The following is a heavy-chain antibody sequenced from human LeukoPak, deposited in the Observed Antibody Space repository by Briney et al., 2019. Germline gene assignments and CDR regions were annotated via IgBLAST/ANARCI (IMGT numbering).Heavy chain of an antibody. CDR2: ISGSGGST. D-gene: IGHD6-13*01. CDR1: GFTFSSYA. Sequence: GGSLRLSCAASGFTFSSYAVSWVRQAPGKGLEWVSAISGSGGSTYYADSVKGRFTISRDNSKNTLYLQMNSLRAEDTAVYYCAKDGGYSSSWSLFDYWGQGTLVTVSS. CDR3: AKDGGYSSSWSLFDY. J-gene: IGHJ4*02. V-gene: IGHV3-23*01.